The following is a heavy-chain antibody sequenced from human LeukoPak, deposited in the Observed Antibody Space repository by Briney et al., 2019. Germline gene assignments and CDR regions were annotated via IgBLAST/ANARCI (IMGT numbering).Heavy chain of an antibody. CDR1: GGSISSGSYY. V-gene: IGHV4-61*02. CDR3: ARDGWDYGDFRF. CDR2: IYTSGST. J-gene: IGHJ4*02. D-gene: IGHD4-17*01. Sequence: SQTLSLTCTVSGGSISSGSYYWSWIRQPAGKGLEWIGRIYTSGSTNYNPSLKSRVTISVDTSKNQFSLELSSVTAADTAVYYCARDGWDYGDFRFWGQGTLVTVSS.